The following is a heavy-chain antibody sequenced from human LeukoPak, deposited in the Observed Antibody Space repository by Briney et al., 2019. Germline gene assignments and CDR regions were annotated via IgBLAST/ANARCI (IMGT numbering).Heavy chain of an antibody. Sequence: SETLSLTCTVSGGSISSYYWSWIRQPPGKGLEWIGYIYYSGGTNYNPSLKSRVTISVDTSKNQFSLKLSSVTAADTAVYYCAREEYYRFDYWGQGTLVTVSS. V-gene: IGHV4-59*01. CDR3: AREEYYRFDY. CDR2: IYYSGGT. D-gene: IGHD3-10*01. CDR1: GGSISSYY. J-gene: IGHJ4*02.